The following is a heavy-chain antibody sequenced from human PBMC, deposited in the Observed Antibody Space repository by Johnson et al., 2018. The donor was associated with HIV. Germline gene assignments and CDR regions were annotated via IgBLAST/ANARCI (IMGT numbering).Heavy chain of an antibody. CDR3: AEGNHGI. CDR2: INWNGDSS. V-gene: IGHV3-20*04. J-gene: IGHJ3*02. CDR1: GFTFDDYG. D-gene: IGHD2/OR15-2a*01. Sequence: VQLVESGGGVVQPGGSLRLSCAASGFTFDDYGMSWVRQAPGQGLEWVSSINWNGDSSGSADSVKGRFTTSRDNAKNTLYLKMNSLRAEDTGAYYCAEGNHGIWGQGTMVTVSS.